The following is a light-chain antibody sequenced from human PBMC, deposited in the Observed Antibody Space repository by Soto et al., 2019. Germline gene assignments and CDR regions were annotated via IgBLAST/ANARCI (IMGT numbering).Light chain of an antibody. V-gene: IGLV2-23*02. CDR3: SSYAGSGIVI. J-gene: IGLJ2*01. CDR1: SSDVGSYNV. CDR2: DVT. Sequence: QSALTQPASVSGSPGQSITISCTGTSSDVGSYNVVSWYQQHPGKAPKLIIYDVTERPSGVSNRFSGSKSGNTASLTIAGLQAEDEDDYYCSSYAGSGIVIFGGGTKLTVL.